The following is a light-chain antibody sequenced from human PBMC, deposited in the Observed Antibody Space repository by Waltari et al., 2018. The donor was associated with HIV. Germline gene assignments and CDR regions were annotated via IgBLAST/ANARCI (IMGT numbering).Light chain of an antibody. Sequence: SSELTQDPTVSVALGQTVRITCRGDSLRSYYGSWYQQKPGQAPLLVMYGKDNRPSGVPARFSGSSSRNTTSLIITGAQAADEADYYCQSRDTRGYIIFGGGTRLTFL. CDR1: SLRSYY. J-gene: IGLJ2*01. V-gene: IGLV3-19*01. CDR3: QSRDTRGYII. CDR2: GKD.